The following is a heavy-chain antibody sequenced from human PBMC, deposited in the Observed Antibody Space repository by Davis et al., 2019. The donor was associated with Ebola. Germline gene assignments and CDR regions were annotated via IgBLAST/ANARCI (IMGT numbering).Heavy chain of an antibody. CDR1: GFTFSSYW. D-gene: IGHD2-2*02. CDR3: ARMRPRVVPAAIGMRSEYYYYYGMDV. CDR2: IKQDGSEK. Sequence: PGGSLRLSCAASGFTFSSYWMSWVRQAPGKGLEWVANIKQDGSEKYYVDSVKGRFTISRDNAKNSLYLQMNSLRAEDTAVYYCARMRPRVVPAAIGMRSEYYYYYGMDVWGQGTTVTVSS. V-gene: IGHV3-7*01. J-gene: IGHJ6*02.